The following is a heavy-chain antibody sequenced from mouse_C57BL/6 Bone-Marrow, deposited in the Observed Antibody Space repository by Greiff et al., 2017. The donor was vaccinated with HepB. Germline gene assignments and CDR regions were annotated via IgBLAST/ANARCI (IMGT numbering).Heavy chain of an antibody. CDR3: ARTMVVATDYAMDY. D-gene: IGHD1-1*01. Sequence: VKLMESGPGLVQPSQSLSITCTVSGFSLTSYGVHWVRQSPGKGLEWLGVIWSGGSTDYNAAFISRLSISKDNSKSQVFFKMNSLQADDTAIYYCARTMVVATDYAMDYWGQGTSVTVSS. J-gene: IGHJ4*01. CDR1: GFSLTSYG. CDR2: IWSGGST. V-gene: IGHV2-2*01.